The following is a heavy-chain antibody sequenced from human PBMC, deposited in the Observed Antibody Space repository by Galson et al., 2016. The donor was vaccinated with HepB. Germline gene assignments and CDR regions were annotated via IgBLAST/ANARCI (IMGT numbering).Heavy chain of an antibody. CDR2: ISRSGDST. J-gene: IGHJ6*04. Sequence: SLRLSCAASGFTFNNYGMTWARQAPGKGLEVVSSISRSGDSTDYADSVKGRFIISRDNTKNTLSLQMNSLRAEDTATYYCVQGSTAPAVWGKGTTVIVSS. V-gene: IGHV3-23*01. D-gene: IGHD1-26*01. CDR1: GFTFNNYG. CDR3: VQGSTAPAV.